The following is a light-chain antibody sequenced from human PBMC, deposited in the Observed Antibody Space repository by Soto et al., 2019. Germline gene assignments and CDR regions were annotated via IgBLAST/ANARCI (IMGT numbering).Light chain of an antibody. CDR2: VAS. J-gene: IGKJ5*01. V-gene: IGKV3-15*01. CDR1: QSVSSN. CDR3: QQYSNWPLT. Sequence: EIVRTQSPATLSVSPGERSTLSCRASQSVSSNLAWYQQKPGQAPRHLIYVASTRATGIPARFSGSGSGTEFTLTINSLQSADFAVYYCQQYSNWPLTFGQGTRLEIK.